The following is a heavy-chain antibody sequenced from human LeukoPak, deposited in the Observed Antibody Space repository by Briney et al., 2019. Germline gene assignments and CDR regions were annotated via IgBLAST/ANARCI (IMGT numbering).Heavy chain of an antibody. CDR3: ARDEEDWDYDTSGSMIPDY. Sequence: GGSLRLSCAASGFTFSSYGMHWVRQAPSKGLEWVAVISYDGSNKYYADSVKGRFTISRDNSKNTLYLQMNSLRAEDTAVYYCARDEEDWDYDTSGSMIPDYWGQGTLVTVSS. V-gene: IGHV3-30*03. J-gene: IGHJ4*02. CDR2: ISYDGSNK. CDR1: GFTFSSYG. D-gene: IGHD3-22*01.